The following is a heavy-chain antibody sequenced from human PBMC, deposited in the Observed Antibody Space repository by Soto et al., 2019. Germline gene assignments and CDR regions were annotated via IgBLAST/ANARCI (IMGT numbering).Heavy chain of an antibody. V-gene: IGHV3-9*01. CDR1: GFTFDDYA. CDR2: ISWNSGSI. CDR3: AKDRTGTTVLDY. J-gene: IGHJ4*02. D-gene: IGHD1-7*01. Sequence: EVQLVESGGGLVQPGRSLRLSCAASGFTFDDYAMHWVRHAPGKGLEWVSGISWNSGSIGYADSVKGRFTISRDNAKNSLYLQMNSLRAEDTALYYCAKDRTGTTVLDYWGQGTLVTVSS.